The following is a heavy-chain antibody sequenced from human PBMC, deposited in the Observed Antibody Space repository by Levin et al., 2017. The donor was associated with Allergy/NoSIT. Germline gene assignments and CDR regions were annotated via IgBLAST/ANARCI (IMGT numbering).Heavy chain of an antibody. CDR2: INHSGST. V-gene: IGHV4-34*01. CDR3: ARGRRVVPAAILSYYYYGMDV. CDR1: GGSFSGYY. D-gene: IGHD2-2*02. Sequence: LSQTLSLTCAVYGGSFSGYYWSWIRQPPGKGLEWIGEINHSGSTNYNPSLKSRVTISVDTSKNQFSLKLSSVTAADTAVYYCARGRRVVPAAILSYYYYGMDVWGQGTTVTVSS. J-gene: IGHJ6*02.